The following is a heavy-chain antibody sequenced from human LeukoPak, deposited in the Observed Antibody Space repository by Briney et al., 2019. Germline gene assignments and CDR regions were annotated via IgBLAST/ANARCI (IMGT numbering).Heavy chain of an antibody. Sequence: SETLSLTCTVSGGSISSYYWSWIRQPAGKGLEWIGRIYTSGSTNYNPSLKSRVTMSVDTSKNQFSLKLSSETAADTAVYYCARDLFTVKAFDIWGQGTMVTVSS. CDR3: ARDLFTVKAFDI. D-gene: IGHD4-17*01. V-gene: IGHV4-4*07. CDR2: IYTSGST. J-gene: IGHJ3*02. CDR1: GGSISSYY.